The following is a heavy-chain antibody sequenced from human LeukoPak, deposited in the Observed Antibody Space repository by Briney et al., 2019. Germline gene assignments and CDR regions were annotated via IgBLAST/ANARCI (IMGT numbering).Heavy chain of an antibody. Sequence: GGSLRLSCAASGFTFSSYAMYWVRQAPGKGLEWVSTISGGVVTTYYADSVKGRFTISRDNSKNTVYLQMNSLRAEDTAVYHCAKEGKLGYCSSSKCYLDYWGRGTLVTVSS. J-gene: IGHJ4*02. CDR1: GFTFSSYA. D-gene: IGHD2-2*01. V-gene: IGHV3-23*01. CDR2: ISGGVVTT. CDR3: AKEGKLGYCSSSKCYLDY.